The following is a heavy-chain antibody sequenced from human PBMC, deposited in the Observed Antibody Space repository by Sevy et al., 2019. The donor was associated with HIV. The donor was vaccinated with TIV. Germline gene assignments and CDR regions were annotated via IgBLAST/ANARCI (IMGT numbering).Heavy chain of an antibody. J-gene: IGHJ5*02. Sequence: GGSLRLSCAASGFTFSDYYMSWIRQAPGKGLERVSYISSSSSYTNYADSVKGRFTISRDNAKNSLYLQMNSLRAEDTAVYYCAGTTVTTGGNWFDPWVQGTLVTVSS. D-gene: IGHD4-17*01. V-gene: IGHV3-11*06. CDR1: GFTFSDYY. CDR3: AGTTVTTGGNWFDP. CDR2: ISSSSSYT.